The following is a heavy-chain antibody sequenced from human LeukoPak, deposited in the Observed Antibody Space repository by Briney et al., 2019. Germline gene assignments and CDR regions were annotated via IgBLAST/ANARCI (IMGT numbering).Heavy chain of an antibody. CDR2: IESNGLT. D-gene: IGHD3-10*01. V-gene: IGHV3-74*01. CDR3: AKAATYFYGSVTYDWFES. J-gene: IGHJ5*01. Sequence: GGSLRLSCEASGFTFSSYWMHWVRQIPRKGLMWVSRIESNGLTLYADSVRDRFTISRDNGKNTIYLQMNSLRVDDTAIYYCAKAATYFYGSVTYDWFESWGQGTLVTVSS. CDR1: GFTFSSYW.